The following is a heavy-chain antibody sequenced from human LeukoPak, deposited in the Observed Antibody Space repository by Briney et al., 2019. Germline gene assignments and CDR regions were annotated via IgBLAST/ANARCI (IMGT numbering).Heavy chain of an antibody. CDR2: ISSNGGST. CDR1: GFTFSIYS. D-gene: IGHD3-3*01. J-gene: IGHJ4*02. V-gene: IGHV3-64D*09. Sequence: PGGSLRLSCSASGFTFSIYSMHWAPQAPGKGLEYVSGISSNGGSTYYADSVKGRFTISRDNSKNTLYLQMSSLRAEDTAVYYCVKSPSYDFWSGYLYYFDYWGQGTLVTVSS. CDR3: VKSPSYDFWSGYLYYFDY.